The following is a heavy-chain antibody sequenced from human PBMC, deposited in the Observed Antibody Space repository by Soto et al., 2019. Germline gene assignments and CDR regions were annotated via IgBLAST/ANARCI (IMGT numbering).Heavy chain of an antibody. V-gene: IGHV4-59*08. CDR2: IYYSGST. CDR1: GGSINSYY. Sequence: QVQLQESGPGLVKPSETLSLTCTVSGGSINSYYWSWIRQPPGKGLEWIGYIYYSGSTNYNPSLKSRVTISVDTSKDQFSLRLSSVTAADTALYYCARHRYSYGSYYFDYWGQVTLVTVSS. D-gene: IGHD5-18*01. CDR3: ARHRYSYGSYYFDY. J-gene: IGHJ4*02.